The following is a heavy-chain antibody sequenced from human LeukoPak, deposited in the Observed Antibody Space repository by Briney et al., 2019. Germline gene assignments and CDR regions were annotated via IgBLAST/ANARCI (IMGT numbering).Heavy chain of an antibody. CDR1: GFTFSSYA. Sequence: GGSLRLSCAASGFTFSSYAMSWVRQAPGKGLEWVSAITGSGGSTYYADSVKGRFTISRDNSKNTLYLQMNSLRAEDTAVYYCAKVHQYDILTGYYLEENSYIDYWGQGTLVTVSS. V-gene: IGHV3-23*01. CDR3: AKVHQYDILTGYYLEENSYIDY. J-gene: IGHJ4*02. D-gene: IGHD3-9*01. CDR2: ITGSGGST.